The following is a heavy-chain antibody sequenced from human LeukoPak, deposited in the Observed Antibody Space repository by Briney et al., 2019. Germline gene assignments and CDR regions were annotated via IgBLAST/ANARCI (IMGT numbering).Heavy chain of an antibody. CDR2: IIPIFGAP. CDR3: ARQVGIAARPTTYYFDY. Sequence: GASVKVSCKASGGTFSSYAITWVRQAPGQGLEWMGGIIPIFGAPNYAQKFQGRVTITTDEFTSTAYMELSSLRSEDTAMYYCARQVGIAARPTTYYFDYWGQGTLVTVSS. CDR1: GGTFSSYA. D-gene: IGHD6-6*01. J-gene: IGHJ4*02. V-gene: IGHV1-69*05.